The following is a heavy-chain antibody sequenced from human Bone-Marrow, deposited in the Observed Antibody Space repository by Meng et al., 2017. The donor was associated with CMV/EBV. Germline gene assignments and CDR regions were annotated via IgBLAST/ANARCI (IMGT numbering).Heavy chain of an antibody. Sequence: SETLSLTCAVYGGSFSGYYWSWIRQPPGKGLEWIGEINHSGSTNYNPSLKSRVTISVDTSKNQFPLKLSSATAADTAVYYWARGEVPGWYTSGWYVPHFVYWGQGTLVTVSS. D-gene: IGHD6-19*01. J-gene: IGHJ4*02. V-gene: IGHV4-34*01. CDR3: ARGEVPGWYTSGWYVPHFVY. CDR2: INHSGST. CDR1: GGSFSGYY.